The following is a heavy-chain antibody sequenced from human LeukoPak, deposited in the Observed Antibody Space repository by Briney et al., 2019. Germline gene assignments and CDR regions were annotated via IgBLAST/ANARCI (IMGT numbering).Heavy chain of an antibody. J-gene: IGHJ4*02. CDR2: ISGSGGST. D-gene: IGHD3-9*01. CDR3: AKRNYDILTAAYYFDY. CDR1: GFTFSSYA. V-gene: IGHV3-23*01. Sequence: HPGGSLRLSCAASGFTFSSYAMSWVRQAPGKGLEWVSAISGSGGSTYYADSVKGRFTISRDNSKNTLYLQVNSLRAEDTAVYYCAKRNYDILTAAYYFDYWGQGTLVTVSS.